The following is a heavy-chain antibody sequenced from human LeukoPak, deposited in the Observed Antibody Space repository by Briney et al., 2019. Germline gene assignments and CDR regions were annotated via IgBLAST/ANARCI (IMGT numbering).Heavy chain of an antibody. J-gene: IGHJ4*02. CDR2: ISWYGGNI. V-gene: IGHV3-9*01. CDR3: ANRAFDY. CDR1: GFTFYDFA. D-gene: IGHD3-10*01. Sequence: PGRSLTLSCAASGFTFYDFAMLWLRQGPGKGLEGFSDISWYGGNIGYADSVKGRFTISRDNAKNSLYLQLNNLRAEGTALYCCANRAFDYWGQGTLVTVSS.